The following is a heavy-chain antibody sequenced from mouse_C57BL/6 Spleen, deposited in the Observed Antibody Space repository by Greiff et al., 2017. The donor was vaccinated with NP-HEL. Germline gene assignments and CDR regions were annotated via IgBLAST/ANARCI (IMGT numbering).Heavy chain of an antibody. Sequence: QVQLQQSGAELARPGASVKLSCKASGYTFTSYGISWVKQRTGQGLEWIGEIYPRSGNTYYNEKFKGKATLTADKSSSTAYMELRSLTSEDAAVYFCARGGYLEGFAYWGQGTLVTVSA. CDR2: IYPRSGNT. CDR1: GYTFTSYG. J-gene: IGHJ3*01. CDR3: ARGGYLEGFAY. V-gene: IGHV1-81*01. D-gene: IGHD5-1*01.